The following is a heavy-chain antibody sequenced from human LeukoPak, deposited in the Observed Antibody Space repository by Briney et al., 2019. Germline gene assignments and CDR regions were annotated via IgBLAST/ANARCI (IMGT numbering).Heavy chain of an antibody. CDR2: IHYSGST. CDR3: ARSRSSSWWFAFDI. D-gene: IGHD6-13*01. CDR1: GDSITSYY. J-gene: IGHJ3*02. V-gene: IGHV4-59*01. Sequence: PETLSLTCTVSGDSITSYYWSWVRQPPGKGLEWIGYIHYSGSTNYNPSLKSRVTISVDTSKNQFSLKLSSVPAADTAVYYCARSRSSSWWFAFDIWGQGTMVTVSS.